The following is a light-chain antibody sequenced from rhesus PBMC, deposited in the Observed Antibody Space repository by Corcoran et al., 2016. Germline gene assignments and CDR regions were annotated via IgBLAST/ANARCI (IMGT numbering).Light chain of an antibody. CDR2: KAS. CDR3: QHNYGTPFT. Sequence: DIQMTQSPSSLSASVGERVTITCRTSENVNNYLNWYQQKPGKAPKLLIYKASTLQSGVPSRFSGGGSGTDYTFTLSSLQSEDFATYYFQHNYGTPFTFGPGTKLDIK. CDR1: ENVNNY. V-gene: IGKV1-74*01. J-gene: IGKJ3*01.